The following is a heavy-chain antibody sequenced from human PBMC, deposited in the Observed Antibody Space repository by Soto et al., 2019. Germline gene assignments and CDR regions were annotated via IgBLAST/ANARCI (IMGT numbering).Heavy chain of an antibody. CDR2: IYFSDTT. CDR1: GGSVSTSTYS. V-gene: IGHV4-39*01. D-gene: IGHD3-16*02. Sequence: SETLSLTCTVSGGSVSTSTYSWGWVRQSPGKGLEWIGTIYFSDTTSHNPSLKSRVAISVDTSKNQFSLKLSSVTAADTAVYYCARHEGPNPGGVIVYWGHGTLVTVSS. CDR3: ARHEGPNPGGVIVY. J-gene: IGHJ4*01.